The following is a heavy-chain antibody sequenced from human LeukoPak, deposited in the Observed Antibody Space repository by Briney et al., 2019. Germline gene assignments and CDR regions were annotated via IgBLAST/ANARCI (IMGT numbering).Heavy chain of an antibody. CDR3: ARDPRGQLGFFDY. CDR2: ISYDGSNK. CDR1: GFTFSSYW. Sequence: GGSLRLSCAASGFTFSSYWMTWVRQAPGKGLEWVAVISYDGSNKYYADSVKGRFTISRDNSKNTLYLQMNSLRAEDTAVYYCARDPRGQLGFFDYWGQGTLVTVSS. J-gene: IGHJ4*02. D-gene: IGHD6-6*01. V-gene: IGHV3-30-3*01.